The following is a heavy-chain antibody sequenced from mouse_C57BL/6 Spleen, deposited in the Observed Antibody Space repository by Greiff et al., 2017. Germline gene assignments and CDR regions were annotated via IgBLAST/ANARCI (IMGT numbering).Heavy chain of an antibody. CDR1: GYTFTSYW. V-gene: IGHV1-64*01. CDR2: IHPNSGST. J-gene: IGHJ2*01. CDR3: ARGILPGSSYVGY. D-gene: IGHD1-1*01. Sequence: VQLQQPGAELVKPGASVKLSCKASGYTFTSYWMHWVKQRPGQGLEWIGMIHPNSGSTNYNEKFKSKATLTVAKSSSTAYMQLSSLTSEDSAVYYCARGILPGSSYVGYWGQGTTLTVSS.